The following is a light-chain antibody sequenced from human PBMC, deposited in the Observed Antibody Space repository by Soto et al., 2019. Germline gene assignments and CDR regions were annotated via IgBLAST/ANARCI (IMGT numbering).Light chain of an antibody. CDR3: HQLNSYSPSLT. CDR1: QGISSY. CDR2: AAS. V-gene: IGKV1-9*01. Sequence: DIELTQSPSSLSASVGDRVTITCRASQGISSYLAWYQQKPGKAPTFLIYAASTLQSGVPSRFSGSGSGTGFSLTNTSSSPYDFVTYYCHQLNSYSPSLTFGRGTGIEIK. J-gene: IGKJ5*01.